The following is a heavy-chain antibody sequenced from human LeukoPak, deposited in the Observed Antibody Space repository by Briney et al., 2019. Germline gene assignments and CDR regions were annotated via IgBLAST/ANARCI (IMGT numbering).Heavy chain of an antibody. CDR3: AKGGQIHPGFYGL. V-gene: IGHV3-30*02. J-gene: IGHJ4*02. CDR2: IWYDGSNK. CDR1: GITFSNYA. D-gene: IGHD3-9*01. Sequence: PGGSLRLSCVASGITFSNYAMHWVRQAPGKGLEWVAFIWYDGSNKYYADSVKGRFSISRDNSKNTLYLQMNSLRAEDTAVYYCAKGGQIHPGFYGLWGQGTLVSVSS.